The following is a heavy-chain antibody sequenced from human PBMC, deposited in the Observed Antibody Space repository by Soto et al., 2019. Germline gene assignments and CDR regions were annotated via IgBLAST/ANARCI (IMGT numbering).Heavy chain of an antibody. CDR3: ARSTFAVGAITPVDY. CDR2: IWYDGSNK. CDR1: GFTFSSYG. V-gene: IGHV3-33*01. Sequence: GGSLRLSCAASGFTFSSYGMHWVRQAPGKGLEWVAVIWYDGSNKYYADSVKGRFTISRDNSKNTLYLQMNSLRAEDTAVYYCARSTFAVGAITPVDYWGQGTLVTVSS. J-gene: IGHJ4*02. D-gene: IGHD1-26*01.